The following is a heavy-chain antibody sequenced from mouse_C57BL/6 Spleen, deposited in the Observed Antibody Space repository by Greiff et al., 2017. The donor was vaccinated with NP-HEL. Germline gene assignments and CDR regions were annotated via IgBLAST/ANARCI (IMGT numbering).Heavy chain of an antibody. CDR2: INPNNGGT. CDR1: GYTFTNYY. V-gene: IGHV1-26*01. CDR3: ARRRGNYLYYAMDY. Sequence: VQLQQSGPELVKPGASVKISCKASGYTFTNYYMNWVKQSHGKSLEWIGDINPNNGGTSYNQKFKGKATLTVDKSSSTAYMELRSLTSEDSAVYYCARRRGNYLYYAMDYWGQGTSVTVSS. J-gene: IGHJ4*01. D-gene: IGHD2-1*01.